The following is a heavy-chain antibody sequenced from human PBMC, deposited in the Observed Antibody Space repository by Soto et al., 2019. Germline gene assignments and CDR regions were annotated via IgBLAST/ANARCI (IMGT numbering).Heavy chain of an antibody. CDR2: SYARGGT. D-gene: IGHD1-1*01. Sequence: PAETRCLTCAVSGGSLNSGAYAGTWIRQSPGKGLEWIGYSYARGGTYYNPSLKSRVTISVDRSKNQFSLILKSVTAADSAVYYCARGSSDGTPPDIWGHGALETGS. V-gene: IGHV4-30-2*06. CDR1: GGSLNSGAYA. CDR3: ARGSSDGTPPDI. J-gene: IGHJ3*02.